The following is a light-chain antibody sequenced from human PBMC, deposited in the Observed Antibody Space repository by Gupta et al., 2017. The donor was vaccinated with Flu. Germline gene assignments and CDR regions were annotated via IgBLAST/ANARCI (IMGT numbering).Light chain of an antibody. J-gene: IGLJ3*02. CDR3: AAWDDSLNGWV. CDR2: INN. V-gene: IGLV1-44*01. CDR1: SSNIGSNT. Sequence: QSVLTQPPSASGTPGQRVTISCSGGSSNIGSNTVNWYQQLPGTAPKLLIYINNQRPSGVPDRFSGSKSGTSASLAISGLQSEDEADYYCAAWDDSLNGWVFGGGTKLTVL.